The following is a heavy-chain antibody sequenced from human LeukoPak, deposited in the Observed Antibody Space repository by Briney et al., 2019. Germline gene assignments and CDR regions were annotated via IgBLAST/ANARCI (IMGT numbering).Heavy chain of an antibody. CDR2: VYYSGRT. J-gene: IGHJ5*02. D-gene: IGHD3-22*01. V-gene: IGHV4-39*01. CDR1: GGSISSGSYY. CDR3: ARHRLYDSGTYYPTWFDP. Sequence: SETLSLTSTVSGGSISSGSYYWGWIRQPPGKGLEWIGSVYYSGRTYFNPSLKSRVTLSVDTSKNQFSLKLSSVTAADTAVYYCARHRLYDSGTYYPTWFDPWGQGTLVTVSS.